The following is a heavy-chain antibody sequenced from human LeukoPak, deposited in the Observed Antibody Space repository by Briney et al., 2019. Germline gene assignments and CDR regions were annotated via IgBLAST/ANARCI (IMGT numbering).Heavy chain of an antibody. J-gene: IGHJ4*02. CDR1: GFTFDDYA. Sequence: GGSLRLSCAASGFTFDDYAMHWVRQAPGKGLEWVSLISGDGGSTYYADSVKGRFTISRDNSKNSLYLQMNSLRTEDTALYYCEKDLRWLQLCYWGKGPLVTVSS. CDR3: EKDLRWLQLCY. V-gene: IGHV3-43*02. D-gene: IGHD5-24*01. CDR2: ISGDGGST.